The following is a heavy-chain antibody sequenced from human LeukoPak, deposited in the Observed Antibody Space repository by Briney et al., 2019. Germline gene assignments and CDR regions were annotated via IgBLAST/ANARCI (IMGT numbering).Heavy chain of an antibody. Sequence: GRSLRLSCAASGFTFSSYGMHWVRQVPGKGLKWVAVISYDGSNKYYADSVKGRFTISRDNSKNTLYLQMNSLRAEDTAVYYCAKDDSGWYLYWGQGTLVTVSS. CDR3: AKDDSGWYLY. CDR2: ISYDGSNK. D-gene: IGHD6-19*01. V-gene: IGHV3-30*18. J-gene: IGHJ4*02. CDR1: GFTFSSYG.